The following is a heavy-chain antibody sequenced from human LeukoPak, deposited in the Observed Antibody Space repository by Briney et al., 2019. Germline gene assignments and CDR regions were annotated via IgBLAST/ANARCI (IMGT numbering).Heavy chain of an antibody. Sequence: QPGGSLRLSCAASGFTFSSYGMHWVRQAPGKGLEWVAVISYDGSNKYYADSVKGRFTISRDKSKNTLYLQMNSLRAEDTAVYYCAREWRYFDWPTFDYWGQGTLVTVSS. CDR1: GFTFSSYG. CDR2: ISYDGSNK. D-gene: IGHD3-9*01. J-gene: IGHJ4*02. V-gene: IGHV3-30*19. CDR3: AREWRYFDWPTFDY.